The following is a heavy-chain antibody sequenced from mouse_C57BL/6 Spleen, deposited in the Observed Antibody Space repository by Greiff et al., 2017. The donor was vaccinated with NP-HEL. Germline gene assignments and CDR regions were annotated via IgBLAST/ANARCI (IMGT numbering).Heavy chain of an antibody. CDR3: ATVVATDYFDY. D-gene: IGHD1-1*01. Sequence: VKLVESGAELARPGASVKMSCKASGYTFTSYTMHWVKQRPGQGLEWIGYINPSSGYTKYNQKFKDKATLTADKSSSTAYMQLSSLTSEDSAVYYCATVVATDYFDYWGQGTTLTVSS. CDR1: GYTFTSYT. CDR2: INPSSGYT. V-gene: IGHV1-4*01. J-gene: IGHJ2*01.